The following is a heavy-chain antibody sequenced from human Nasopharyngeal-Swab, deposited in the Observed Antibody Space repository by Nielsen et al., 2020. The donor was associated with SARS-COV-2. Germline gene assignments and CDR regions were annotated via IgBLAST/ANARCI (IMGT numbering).Heavy chain of an antibody. D-gene: IGHD1-26*01. Sequence: GESLKISCAGSGFTFNSYSMIWVRQVPGAGLEWVSSISGSGSYVYYADSVKGRFTISKDSAKNSLYLQMNSLRAGDTAVYFCARIAGRGSIYYYYMDVWGTGTTVTVSS. V-gene: IGHV3-21*01. CDR3: ARIAGRGSIYYYYMDV. J-gene: IGHJ6*03. CDR2: ISGSGSYV. CDR1: GFTFNSYS.